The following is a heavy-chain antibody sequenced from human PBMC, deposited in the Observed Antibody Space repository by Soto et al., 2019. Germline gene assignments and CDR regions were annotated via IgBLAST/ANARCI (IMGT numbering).Heavy chain of an antibody. CDR3: ARIRRGHCSGGSCYVVGWFDP. D-gene: IGHD2-15*01. CDR1: GFSLSNARMG. J-gene: IGHJ5*02. Sequence: SGPTLVNPTETLTLTCTVSGFSLSNARMGVSWIRQPPGKALEWLAHIFSNEEKSYSTSLKSRLTISKDTSKRQVVLTMTNMDPVDTATNFCARIRRGHCSGGSCYVVGWFDPWGQGTQVTVSS. V-gene: IGHV2-26*01. CDR2: IFSNEEK.